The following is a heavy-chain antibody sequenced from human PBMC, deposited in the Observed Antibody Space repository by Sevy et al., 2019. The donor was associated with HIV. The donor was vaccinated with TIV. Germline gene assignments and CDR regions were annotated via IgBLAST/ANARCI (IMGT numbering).Heavy chain of an antibody. V-gene: IGHV4-59*08. CDR1: GGSISSYY. D-gene: IGHD2-15*01. Sequence: SETLSHTCTVSGGSISSYYWSWIRQPPGKGLEWIGYIYYSGSTNYNPSLKSRVTISVDTSKNQFSLKLSSVTAADTAVYYCARQEGDIVVAYFDYWGQGTLVTVSS. CDR3: ARQEGDIVVAYFDY. CDR2: IYYSGST. J-gene: IGHJ4*02.